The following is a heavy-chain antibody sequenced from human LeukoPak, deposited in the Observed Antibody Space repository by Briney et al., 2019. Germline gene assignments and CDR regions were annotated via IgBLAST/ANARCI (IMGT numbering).Heavy chain of an antibody. CDR2: ISGSGGST. J-gene: IGHJ4*02. CDR3: ARDSSSSRKMALDY. Sequence: SGGSLRLSCAASGFTFSSYAMSWVRQAPGKGLEWVSAISGSGGSTYYADSVKGRFTISRDNSKNTLYLQMNSLRAEDTAVYYCARDSSSSRKMALDYWGQGTLVTVSS. V-gene: IGHV3-23*01. CDR1: GFTFSSYA. D-gene: IGHD6-13*01.